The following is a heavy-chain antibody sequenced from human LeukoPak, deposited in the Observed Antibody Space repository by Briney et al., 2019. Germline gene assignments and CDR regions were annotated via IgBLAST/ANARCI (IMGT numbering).Heavy chain of an antibody. CDR2: IKEDGSEK. D-gene: IGHD6-13*01. Sequence: GGSLRLSCAASGFTFSNYWMSWVRQAPGKGLEWVANIKEDGSEKYYVDSVKGRFTISRDNARNSLYLQMNSLRAEHTAVYYCASGRQLGYWGQGTLVTVSS. CDR1: GFTFSNYW. CDR3: ASGRQLGY. V-gene: IGHV3-7*01. J-gene: IGHJ4*02.